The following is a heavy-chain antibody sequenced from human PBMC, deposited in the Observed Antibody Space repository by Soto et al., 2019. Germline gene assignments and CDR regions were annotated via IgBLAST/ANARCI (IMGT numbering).Heavy chain of an antibody. CDR1: GYTFTSYS. J-gene: IGHJ5*02. D-gene: IGHD6-13*01. Sequence: ASVKVSCKASGYTFTSYSMHWVRQAPGQRLEWMGWINAGNGNTKYSQKFQGRVTITRDTSASTAYMELSSLRSEDTAVYYCARDRGTAAAGNRSWFDPWGQGTLVTVSS. CDR3: ARDRGTAAAGNRSWFDP. V-gene: IGHV1-3*01. CDR2: INAGNGNT.